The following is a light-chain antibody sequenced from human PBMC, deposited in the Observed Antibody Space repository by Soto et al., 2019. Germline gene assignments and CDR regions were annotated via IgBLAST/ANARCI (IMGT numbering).Light chain of an antibody. J-gene: IGKJ1*01. CDR1: QSVNTW. CDR2: DVS. V-gene: IGKV1-5*01. CDR3: QQYQTYSRT. Sequence: DIQMTQSPSTVSASDGDRITITCRASQSVNTWLAWYRQRPGEAPQLLIYDVSTLAMGVPSRFSGSGSGTDFTLSISRLQPDDFATFYCQQYQTYSRTFGQGTNVEVK.